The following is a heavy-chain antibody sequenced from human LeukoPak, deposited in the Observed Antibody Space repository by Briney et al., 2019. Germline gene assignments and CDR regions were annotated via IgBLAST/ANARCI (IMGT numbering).Heavy chain of an antibody. Sequence: PSETLSLTCTVSGGSISSSSYYWGWIRQPPGKGLEWIGSIYYSGSTYYNPSLKSRVTISVDTSKNQFSLKLSSVTAADTAVYYCARCRSGSFYDPFDYWGQGTLVTVSS. CDR2: IYYSGST. CDR1: GGSISSSSYY. CDR3: ARCRSGSFYDPFDY. J-gene: IGHJ4*02. V-gene: IGHV4-39*07. D-gene: IGHD3-10*01.